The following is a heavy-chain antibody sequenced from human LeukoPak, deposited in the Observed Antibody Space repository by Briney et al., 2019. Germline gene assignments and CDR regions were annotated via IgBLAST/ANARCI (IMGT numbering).Heavy chain of an antibody. D-gene: IGHD4-17*01. Sequence: ASVKVSCKASGYTLTAYYMHWVRQAPGQGLEWMGWINPNSGDTNYAQKFQGRVTMTRDTSITTAYMELSSLRSDDTAVYYCARGGDYGGRFWGNFWGQGTLVTVSS. J-gene: IGHJ4*02. CDR1: GYTLTAYY. CDR2: INPNSGDT. V-gene: IGHV1-2*02. CDR3: ARGGDYGGRFWGNF.